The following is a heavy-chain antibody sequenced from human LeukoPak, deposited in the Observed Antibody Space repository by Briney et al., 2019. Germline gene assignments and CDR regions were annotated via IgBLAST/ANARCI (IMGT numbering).Heavy chain of an antibody. CDR3: ARSPPAGPGGYYYYYMDV. Sequence: PGGSLRLSCAASGFTFDDYGMSWVRQAPGKGLVWVSRINSDGSSTSYADSVKGRFTISRDNAKNTLYLQMNSLRAEDTAVYYCARSPPAGPGGYYYYYMDVWGKGTTVTVSS. CDR2: INSDGSST. V-gene: IGHV3-74*01. J-gene: IGHJ6*03. CDR1: GFTFDDYG. D-gene: IGHD6-19*01.